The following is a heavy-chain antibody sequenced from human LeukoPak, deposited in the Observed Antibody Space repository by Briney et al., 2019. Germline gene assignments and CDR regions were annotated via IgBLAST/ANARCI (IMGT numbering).Heavy chain of an antibody. CDR3: ARQGLLWFGES. D-gene: IGHD3-10*01. J-gene: IGHJ5*02. Sequence: SETLSLTCTVSGGSISSSSYYWGWIRQPPGKGLEWIGSIYYSGSTYYNPSLKSRVTISVDTSKNQFSLKLSSVTAADTAVYYCARQGLLWFGESWGQGTLVTVSS. CDR2: IYYSGST. V-gene: IGHV4-39*01. CDR1: GGSISSSSYY.